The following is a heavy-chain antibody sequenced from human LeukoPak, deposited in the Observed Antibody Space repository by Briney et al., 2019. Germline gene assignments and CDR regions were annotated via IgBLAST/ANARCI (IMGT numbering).Heavy chain of an antibody. V-gene: IGHV4-59*01. D-gene: IGHD6-19*01. CDR3: ARAEKAVTGTLDY. Sequence: PSETLSLTCTVSGDSISTYYWSWIRQSPGKELEWIGYMYNRGSTIYNPSLKSRVTISTDTSKNKFSLRLTSVTAADTAVYYCARAEKAVTGTLDYWGQGTLITVSS. J-gene: IGHJ4*02. CDR1: GDSISTYY. CDR2: MYNRGST.